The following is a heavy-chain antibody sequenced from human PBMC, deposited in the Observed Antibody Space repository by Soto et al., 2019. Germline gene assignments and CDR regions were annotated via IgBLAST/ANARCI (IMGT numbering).Heavy chain of an antibody. CDR1: GGSISSGGYY. V-gene: IGHV4-31*03. J-gene: IGHJ6*02. CDR2: IYYSGST. D-gene: IGHD6-13*01. Sequence: SETLSLTCTVSGGSISSGGYYWSWIRQHPGKGLEWIGYIYYSGSTYYNPSLKSRVTISVDTSKNQFSLKLSSVTAADTAAYYCARVKAAGTRYYYGMDVWGQGTTVTVSS. CDR3: ARVKAAGTRYYYGMDV.